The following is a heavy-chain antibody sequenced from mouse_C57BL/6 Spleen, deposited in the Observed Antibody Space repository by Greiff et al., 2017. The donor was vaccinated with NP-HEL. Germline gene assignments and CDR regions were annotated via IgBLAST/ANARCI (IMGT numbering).Heavy chain of an antibody. J-gene: IGHJ2*01. Sequence: EVQLQESGGGLVKPGGSLKLSCAASGFTFSSYTMSWVRQTPEKRLEWVATISGGGGNTYYPDSVKGRFTISRDNAKNTLYLQMSSLRSEDTALYYCARQRLRREGFDYWGQGTTLTVSS. CDR2: ISGGGGNT. CDR1: GFTFSSYT. CDR3: ARQRLRREGFDY. V-gene: IGHV5-9*01. D-gene: IGHD2-4*01.